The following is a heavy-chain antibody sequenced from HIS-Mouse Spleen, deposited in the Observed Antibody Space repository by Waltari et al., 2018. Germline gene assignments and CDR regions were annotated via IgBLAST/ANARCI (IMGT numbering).Heavy chain of an antibody. CDR1: GGSISSSSYY. V-gene: IGHV4-39*07. CDR2: IYYSGSP. D-gene: IGHD6-13*01. Sequence: QLQLQESGPGLVKPSETPSLTCTVSGGSISSSSYYWGWIRQPPGKGLEWIGIIYYSGSPYYNPSLKSRVTISVDTSKNQFSLKLSSVTAADTAVYYCAREIPYSSSWYDWYFDLWGRGTLVTVSS. CDR3: AREIPYSSSWYDWYFDL. J-gene: IGHJ2*01.